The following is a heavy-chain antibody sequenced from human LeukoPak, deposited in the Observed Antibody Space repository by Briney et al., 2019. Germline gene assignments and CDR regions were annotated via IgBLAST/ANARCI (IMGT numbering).Heavy chain of an antibody. V-gene: IGHV3-7*03. Sequence: GALLLSCVASGFTFSTSWMTWVRQAPGKGLEFVAGIKYGGSMESYVDSVNGRFTISRDNAKNSLYLQMNSLRVDDTAVYYCARDLNWPGPWGQGTLVTVSS. D-gene: IGHD5-24*01. J-gene: IGHJ5*02. CDR1: GFTFSTSW. CDR2: IKYGGSME. CDR3: ARDLNWPGP.